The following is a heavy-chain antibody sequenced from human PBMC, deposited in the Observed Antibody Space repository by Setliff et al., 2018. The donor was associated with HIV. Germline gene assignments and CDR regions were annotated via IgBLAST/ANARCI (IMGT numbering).Heavy chain of an antibody. CDR1: GDSFNNYY. D-gene: IGHD6-19*01. Sequence: PSETLSLTCTVSGDSFNNYYCSWIRQLPGKGLEWIAYMSYSGGANYNPSLKSRVTISVDTSKGQFSLRLSSVTAADTAVYYCARLPRISLSGTFGWFDPLGQGTLVTVSS. J-gene: IGHJ5*02. CDR2: MSYSGGA. CDR3: ARLPRISLSGTFGWFDP. V-gene: IGHV4-59*08.